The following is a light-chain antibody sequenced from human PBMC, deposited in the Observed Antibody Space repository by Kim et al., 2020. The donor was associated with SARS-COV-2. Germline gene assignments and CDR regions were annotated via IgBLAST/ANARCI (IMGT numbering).Light chain of an antibody. CDR3: GADHGSGSTV. J-gene: IGLJ2*01. Sequence: VTLTCTLSSGYSKYKVDWYQQRPGKGPRFVMRVGTGGIVGSKGDGIPDRFSVLGSGLNRYLTIKNIQEEDESDYHCGADHGSGSTVFGGGTQLTVL. CDR2: VGTGGIVG. CDR1: SGYSKYK. V-gene: IGLV9-49*01.